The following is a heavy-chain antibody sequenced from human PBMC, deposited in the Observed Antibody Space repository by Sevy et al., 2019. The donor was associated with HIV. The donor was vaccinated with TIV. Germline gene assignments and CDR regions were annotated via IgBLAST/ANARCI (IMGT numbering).Heavy chain of an antibody. Sequence: SETLSLTCGVSGVSFSDYYWAWIRQSPGKGLEWIGEVSQSGSANYNPSLRSRVIMSLDTSNNHFSLELTSMTAADTAVYYCARDPLFSREYCSDSACPTIDYWSQGTLVTVSS. D-gene: IGHD2-15*01. J-gene: IGHJ4*02. CDR1: GVSFSDYY. CDR3: ARDPLFSREYCSDSACPTIDY. CDR2: VSQSGSA. V-gene: IGHV4-34*01.